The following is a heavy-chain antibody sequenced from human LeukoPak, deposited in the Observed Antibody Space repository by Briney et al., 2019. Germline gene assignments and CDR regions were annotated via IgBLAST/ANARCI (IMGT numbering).Heavy chain of an antibody. Sequence: SETLSLTCAVSGGSISSSNWWSWVRQPPGKGLEWIGEIYHSGSTNYNPSLESRVTISVDKSKNQFSLKLSSVTAADTAVYYCARKNYDSSGYPFDYWGQGTLVTVSS. CDR2: IYHSGST. J-gene: IGHJ4*02. CDR1: GGSISSSNW. D-gene: IGHD3-22*01. V-gene: IGHV4-4*02. CDR3: ARKNYDSSGYPFDY.